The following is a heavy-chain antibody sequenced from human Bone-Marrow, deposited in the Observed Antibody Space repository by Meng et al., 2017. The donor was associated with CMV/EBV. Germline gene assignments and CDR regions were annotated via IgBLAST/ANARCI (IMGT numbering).Heavy chain of an antibody. Sequence: GESLKISCAASGFTFSSYWMSWVRQVPGKGLEWVASIKEDGSQKYYVDSVKGRFTISRDNAKNSLYLQMNSLRAEDTAVYYCARDRQLRRLRPSSADVWGQGTTVTVSS. CDR1: GFTFSSYW. D-gene: IGHD3-3*01. CDR3: ARDRQLRRLRPSSADV. CDR2: IKEDGSQK. J-gene: IGHJ6*02. V-gene: IGHV3-7*01.